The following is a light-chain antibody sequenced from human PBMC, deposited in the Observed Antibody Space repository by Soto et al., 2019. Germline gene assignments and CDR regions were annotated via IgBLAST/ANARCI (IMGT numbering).Light chain of an antibody. CDR3: CSYAGTYSPV. J-gene: IGLJ2*01. Sequence: QSALTQPPSASGSPGQSVTISCTGTSSDVGAYNFVSWYQQYPGKAPKLIIFDVSARPSGVPDRFSGSKSGNTASLTISGLQADDEADYYCCSYAGTYSPVLGGGTKVTVL. CDR1: SSDVGAYNF. V-gene: IGLV2-11*01. CDR2: DVS.